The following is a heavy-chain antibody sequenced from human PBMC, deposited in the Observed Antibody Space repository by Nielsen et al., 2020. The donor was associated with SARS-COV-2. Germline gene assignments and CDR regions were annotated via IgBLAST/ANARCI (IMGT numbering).Heavy chain of an antibody. V-gene: IGHV1-18*01. CDR2: ISAYNGNT. J-gene: IGHJ4*02. Sequence: ASVKVSCKASGGTFSSYAISWVRQAPGQGLEWMGWISAYNGNTNYAQKLQGRVTMTRDTSTSTVYMELSSLRSEDTAVYYCAREDDSSGWLEVRYLDYWGQGTLVTVSS. D-gene: IGHD3-22*01. CDR1: GGTFSSYA. CDR3: AREDDSSGWLEVRYLDY.